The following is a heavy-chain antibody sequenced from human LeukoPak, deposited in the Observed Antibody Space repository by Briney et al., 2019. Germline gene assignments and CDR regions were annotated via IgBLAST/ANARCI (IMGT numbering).Heavy chain of an antibody. CDR1: GFTFSSYG. CDR3: SLPYDSSGYDHDAFDI. V-gene: IGHV3-30*02. D-gene: IGHD3-22*01. J-gene: IGHJ3*02. Sequence: PGGSLRLSCAASGFTFSSYGMHWVRQAPAKGLEWVAFIRYDESKTFYGDSVKGRFTVSRDNSKNTLYLQMNSLRAEDTAVYYCSLPYDSSGYDHDAFDIWGQGTMVTVSS. CDR2: IRYDESKT.